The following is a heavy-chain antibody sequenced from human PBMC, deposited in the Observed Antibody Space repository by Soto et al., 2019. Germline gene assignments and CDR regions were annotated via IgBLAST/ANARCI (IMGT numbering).Heavy chain of an antibody. Sequence: GESLKISCKGSGYSFTSYWISWVRQMPGKGLEWMGRIDPSESYTNYSPSFQGHVPISADKSISTTYLQWACLKASDTAMYDCARHSFGGSGSYLGYYYGMDVWGQVTKVTVSS. V-gene: IGHV5-10-1*01. CDR3: ARHSFGGSGSYLGYYYGMDV. CDR2: IDPSESYT. D-gene: IGHD3-10*01. J-gene: IGHJ6*02. CDR1: GYSFTSYW.